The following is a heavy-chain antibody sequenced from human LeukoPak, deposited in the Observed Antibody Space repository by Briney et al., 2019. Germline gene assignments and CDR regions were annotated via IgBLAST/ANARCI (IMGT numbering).Heavy chain of an antibody. CDR2: ISGSGGST. CDR3: ARDGWSPDY. J-gene: IGHJ4*02. V-gene: IGHV3-23*01. CDR1: GFTFSSYA. Sequence: GGSLRLSCAASGFTFSSYAMSWVRQAPGKGLEWVSAISGSGGSTYYADSVKGRFTISRDNAKNSLYLQMNSLRAEDTAMYYCARDGWSPDYWGQGTLVTVSS.